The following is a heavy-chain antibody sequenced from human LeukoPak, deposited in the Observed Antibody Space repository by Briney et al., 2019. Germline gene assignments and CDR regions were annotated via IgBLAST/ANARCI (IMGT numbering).Heavy chain of an antibody. CDR3: ARYYYGSSGYYYSWFDP. Sequence: SETLSLTCTVSGGSISSYYWSWIRQPPGKGLEWIGRIYTSGNTNYTPSLKSRVTMSVDTSKNQFSLKLSSVTAADTAVYYCARYYYGSSGYYYSWFDPWGQGTLVTVSS. D-gene: IGHD3-22*01. CDR1: GGSISSYY. V-gene: IGHV4-4*07. CDR2: IYTSGNT. J-gene: IGHJ5*02.